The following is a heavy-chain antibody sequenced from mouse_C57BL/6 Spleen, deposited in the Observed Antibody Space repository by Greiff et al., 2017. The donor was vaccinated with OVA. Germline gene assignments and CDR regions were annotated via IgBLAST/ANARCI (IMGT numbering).Heavy chain of an antibody. CDR3: ARDRGRYFDV. CDR2: INYDGSST. CDR1: GFTFSDYY. Sequence: EVQVVESEGGLVQPGSSMKLSCTASGFTFSDYYMAWVRQVPEKGLEWVANINYDGSSTYYLDSLKSRFIISRDNAKNILYLQMSSLKSEDTATYDCARDRGRYFDVWGTGTTVTVSS. J-gene: IGHJ1*03. V-gene: IGHV5-16*01.